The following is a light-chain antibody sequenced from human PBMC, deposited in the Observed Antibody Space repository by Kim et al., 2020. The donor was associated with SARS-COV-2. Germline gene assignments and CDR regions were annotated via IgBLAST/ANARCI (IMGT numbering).Light chain of an antibody. CDR2: LNSDGSH. CDR1: SGHSSYA. Sequence: VKLTCTLRSGHSSYAIAWHQQQPEKGPRYLMKLNSDGSHSKGDGIPDRFSGSSSGAERYLTISSLQSEDEADYYCQTWGTGSRGVFGGGTQLTVL. J-gene: IGLJ2*01. CDR3: QTWGTGSRGV. V-gene: IGLV4-69*01.